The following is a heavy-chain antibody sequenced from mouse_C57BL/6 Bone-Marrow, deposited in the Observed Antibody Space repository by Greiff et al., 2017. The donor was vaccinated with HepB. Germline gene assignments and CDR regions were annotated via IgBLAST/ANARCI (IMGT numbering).Heavy chain of an antibody. V-gene: IGHV1-55*01. CDR2: IYPGSGST. CDR3: AREEEIYYYGSSYWYFDV. CDR1: GYTFTSYW. J-gene: IGHJ1*03. D-gene: IGHD1-1*01. Sequence: QVQLQQPGAELVKPGASVKMSCKASGYTFTSYWITWVKQRPGQGLEWIGDIYPGSGSTNYNEKFKSKATLTVDTSSSPAYMQLSSLTSEDSAVYYCAREEEIYYYGSSYWYFDVWGTGTTVTVSS.